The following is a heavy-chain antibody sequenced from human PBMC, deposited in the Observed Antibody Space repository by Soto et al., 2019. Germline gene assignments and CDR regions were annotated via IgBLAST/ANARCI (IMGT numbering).Heavy chain of an antibody. V-gene: IGHV3-30-3*01. J-gene: IGHJ4*02. CDR2: ISYDGNNK. Sequence: GGSLRLSCAASGFTYSTYTMHWVRQAPGKGLEWVAVISYDGNNKFYADSVKGRFTISRDSTKQTLYLQMNSLRPDDTAMYYCARAPIGSGWFVDYWGQGTLVTVSS. CDR3: ARAPIGSGWFVDY. CDR1: GFTYSTYT. D-gene: IGHD6-19*01.